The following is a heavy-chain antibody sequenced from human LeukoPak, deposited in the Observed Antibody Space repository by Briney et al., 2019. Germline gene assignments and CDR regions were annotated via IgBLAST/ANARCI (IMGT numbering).Heavy chain of an antibody. D-gene: IGHD2-15*01. Sequence: NASETLSLTCTVSGGSISSSSYYWGWIRQPPGKGLEWIGSIYYSGSTYYNPSLKSRVTISVDTSKNQFSLKLSSVTAADTAVYYCARGDYCSGGSCYFVYWGQGTLVTVSS. V-gene: IGHV4-39*07. CDR2: IYYSGST. J-gene: IGHJ4*02. CDR3: ARGDYCSGGSCYFVY. CDR1: GGSISSSSYY.